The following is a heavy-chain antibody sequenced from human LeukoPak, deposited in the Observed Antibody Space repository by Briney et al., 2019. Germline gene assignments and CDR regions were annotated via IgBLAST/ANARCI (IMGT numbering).Heavy chain of an antibody. V-gene: IGHV4-59*01. Sequence: SETLSLTCTVSGGSISSYYWSWIRQPPGKGPEWIGYIYYSGSTNYNPSLKSRVTMSVDTSKNQFSLGLSPVTAADTAIYYCARAGTPITMIVVESNWFDPWGQGTLVTVSS. CDR2: IYYSGST. D-gene: IGHD3-22*01. CDR1: GGSISSYY. J-gene: IGHJ5*02. CDR3: ARAGTPITMIVVESNWFDP.